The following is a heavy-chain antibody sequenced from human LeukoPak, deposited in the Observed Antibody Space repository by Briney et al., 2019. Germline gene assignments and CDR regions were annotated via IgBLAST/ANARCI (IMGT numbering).Heavy chain of an antibody. CDR3: ARPHLTMVRGVSFDY. D-gene: IGHD3-10*01. Sequence: SGGSLRLSCAASGFTFSSYAMHWVRQAPGKGLEWVAVISYDGSNKYYADSVKGRFTISRDNSKNTLYLQMNSLRAEDTAVYYCARPHLTMVRGVSFDYWGQGTLVTVSS. V-gene: IGHV3-30*04. CDR2: ISYDGSNK. CDR1: GFTFSSYA. J-gene: IGHJ4*02.